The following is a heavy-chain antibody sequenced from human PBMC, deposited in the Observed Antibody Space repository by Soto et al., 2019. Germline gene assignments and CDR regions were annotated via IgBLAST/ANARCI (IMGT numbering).Heavy chain of an antibody. Sequence: SETLSLTCTVSGGSISSSSYYWGWIRXPPGKGLEWIGSIYYSGSTYYNPSLKSRVTISVDTSKNQFSLKLSSVTAADTAVYYCATKTGGGWEDGMDLGGQGTTVTVSS. CDR2: IYYSGST. J-gene: IGHJ6*02. CDR3: ATKTGGGWEDGMDL. D-gene: IGHD6-19*01. V-gene: IGHV4-39*01. CDR1: GGSISSSSYY.